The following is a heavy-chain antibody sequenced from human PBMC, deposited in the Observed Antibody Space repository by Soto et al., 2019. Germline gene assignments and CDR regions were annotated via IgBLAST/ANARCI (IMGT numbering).Heavy chain of an antibody. J-gene: IGHJ2*01. CDR1: GFTFNTYA. Sequence: QVQLMESGGGVVQPGRSLRLSCAASGFTFNTYAMHWVRQAPCKGLEWVAVITPDGTEQYYADSVKGRFTISRDNSKNTLYLQMNSLALEDMSIYHCAKRGILGAQGMAYFDLWGRGNLVTVST. D-gene: IGHD1-26*01. CDR3: AKRGILGAQGMAYFDL. CDR2: ITPDGTEQ. V-gene: IGHV3-30*18.